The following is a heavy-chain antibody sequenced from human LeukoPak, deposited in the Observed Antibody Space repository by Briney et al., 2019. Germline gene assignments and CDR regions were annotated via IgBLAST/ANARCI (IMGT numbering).Heavy chain of an antibody. CDR3: ARRAVGATPYFDY. CDR2: IYYSGST. Sequence: KASETLSLTCTVSGGSISSSSYYWGWIRQPPGKGLEWIGSIYYSGSTYYNPSLKSRVTISVDTSKNQFSLKLSSVTAADTAVYYCARRAVGATPYFDYWGQGTLVTVSS. V-gene: IGHV4-39*01. J-gene: IGHJ4*02. D-gene: IGHD1-26*01. CDR1: GGSISSSSYY.